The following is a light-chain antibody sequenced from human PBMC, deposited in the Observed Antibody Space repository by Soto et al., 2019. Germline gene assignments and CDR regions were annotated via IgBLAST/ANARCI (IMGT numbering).Light chain of an antibody. CDR3: SSYGGRNNLL. Sequence: QSVLTQPPSASGSPGQSVTISCTGTSSDVGGYNYVSWYQQHPGKAPKVMIYEVSKRPSGVPDRFSGSKSANTASLTVSGLQAEDEADYYCSSYGGRNNLLFGGGTKLTVL. CDR1: SSDVGGYNY. V-gene: IGLV2-8*01. J-gene: IGLJ2*01. CDR2: EVS.